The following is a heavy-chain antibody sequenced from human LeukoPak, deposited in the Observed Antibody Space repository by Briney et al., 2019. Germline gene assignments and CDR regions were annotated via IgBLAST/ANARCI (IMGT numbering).Heavy chain of an antibody. CDR3: TTEGDSSFIVGATSY. D-gene: IGHD1-26*01. CDR1: GFTFSNAW. Sequence: GGSLRLSCAASGFTFSNAWMSWVRQAPGKGLEWVGRIKSKTDGGTTDYAAPVKGRFTVSRDDSKNTLYLQMNSLKTEDTAVYYCTTEGDSSFIVGATSYWGQGTLVTVSS. J-gene: IGHJ4*02. CDR2: IKSKTDGGTT. V-gene: IGHV3-15*01.